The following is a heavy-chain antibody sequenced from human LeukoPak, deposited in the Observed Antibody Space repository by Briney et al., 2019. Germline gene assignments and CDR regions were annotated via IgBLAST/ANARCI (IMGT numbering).Heavy chain of an antibody. CDR3: ARIQYKGPRGGGSSSWYHRKNYYYYYYMDV. J-gene: IGHJ6*03. V-gene: IGHV1-18*01. Sequence: GASVKVSCKASGYTFTSYGISWVRQAPGQGLEWMGWISAYNGNTNYAQKLQGRVTMTTDTSTSTAYMELRSLRSDDTAVYYCARIQYKGPRGGGSSSWYHRKNYYYYYYMDVWGKGTTVTVSS. D-gene: IGHD6-13*01. CDR1: GYTFTSYG. CDR2: ISAYNGNT.